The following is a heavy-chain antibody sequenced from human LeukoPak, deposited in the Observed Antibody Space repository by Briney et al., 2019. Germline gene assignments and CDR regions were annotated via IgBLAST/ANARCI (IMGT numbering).Heavy chain of an antibody. V-gene: IGHV1-46*01. CDR1: GYTFTSYY. CDR3: AIRLAYCGGDCYSLSY. Sequence: ASVKVSCKASGYTFTSYYMHWVRQAPGQGLEWMGIINPSGGSTSYAQKFQGRVTITTDESTSTAYMELSSLRSEDTAVYYCAIRLAYCGGDCYSLSYWGQGTLVTVSS. D-gene: IGHD2-21*02. J-gene: IGHJ4*02. CDR2: INPSGGST.